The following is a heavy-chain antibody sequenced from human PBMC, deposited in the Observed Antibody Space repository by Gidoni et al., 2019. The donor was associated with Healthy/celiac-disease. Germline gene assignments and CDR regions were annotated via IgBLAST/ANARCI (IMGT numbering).Heavy chain of an antibody. Sequence: EVQLLESGGGLVQPGGSLRLSCAASGFPFSSYAMSWFRQAPGKGLGWVSAMSGSGGSTYYADSVKGRFTISRDNAKNTLYLQMNSLRAEDTAVYYCARSGWYFNGRFDYWGQGTLVTVSS. CDR3: ARSGWYFNGRFDY. D-gene: IGHD6-19*01. V-gene: IGHV3-23*01. CDR2: MSGSGGST. CDR1: GFPFSSYA. J-gene: IGHJ4*02.